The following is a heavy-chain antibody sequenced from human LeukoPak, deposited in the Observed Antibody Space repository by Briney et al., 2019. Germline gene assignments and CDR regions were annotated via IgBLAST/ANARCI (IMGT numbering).Heavy chain of an antibody. Sequence: PGGSLRLSCAASGFTFSSYGMHWVRQAPGKGLEWVAVISYDGSNKYYADSVKGRFTISRDNSKNTLYLQMNNLRTEDTAVYFCARSWKLLQNFDSWGQGTLVTVSS. V-gene: IGHV3-30*03. CDR3: ARSWKLLQNFDS. CDR1: GFTFSSYG. J-gene: IGHJ4*02. D-gene: IGHD1-26*01. CDR2: ISYDGSNK.